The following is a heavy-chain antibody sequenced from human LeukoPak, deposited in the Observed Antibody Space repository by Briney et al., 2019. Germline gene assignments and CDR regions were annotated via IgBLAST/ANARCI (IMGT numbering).Heavy chain of an antibody. CDR2: INPSGGST. V-gene: IGHV1-46*01. CDR3: ARLSGTYLEIDY. D-gene: IGHD1-20*01. CDR1: GYTFTSYY. Sequence: ASVKVSCKASGYTFTSYYMHWVRQAPGQGLEWMGIINPSGGSTSYAQKFQGRVTMTRDMSTSTVYMELSSLRSEDTAVYYCARLSGTYLEIDYWGQGTLVSVSS. J-gene: IGHJ4*02.